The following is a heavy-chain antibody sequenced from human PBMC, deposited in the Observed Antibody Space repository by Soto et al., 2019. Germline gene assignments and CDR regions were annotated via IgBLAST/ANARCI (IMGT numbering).Heavy chain of an antibody. J-gene: IGHJ4*02. V-gene: IGHV3-30-3*01. D-gene: IGHD2-8*01. CDR1: GFTFSSYA. CDR2: ISYDGSNK. Sequence: QVQLLESGGGVVQPGRSLRLSCAASGFTFSSYAMHWVRQAPGKGLEWVAVISYDGSNKYYADSVKGRFTISRDNSKNTRYLQMNSLRAEDTAVYYCARDPTEGHCTNGVCYEMWPFDYWGQGTLVTVSS. CDR3: ARDPTEGHCTNGVCYEMWPFDY.